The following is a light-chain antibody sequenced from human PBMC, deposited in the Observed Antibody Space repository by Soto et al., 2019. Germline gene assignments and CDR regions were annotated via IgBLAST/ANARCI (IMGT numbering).Light chain of an antibody. CDR2: WAS. V-gene: IGKV4-1*01. Sequence: DIVMTQSPDSLAVSLGERANINCKSSQIVSHNSNNLAWYQQKPGQPPKLLIYWASTREPGVPDRFSGSGSGTDFTLTISSLQAEDVTVYFCQQYDSSPPTFGQGTKVEIK. CDR3: QQYDSSPPT. CDR1: QIVSHNSNN. J-gene: IGKJ1*01.